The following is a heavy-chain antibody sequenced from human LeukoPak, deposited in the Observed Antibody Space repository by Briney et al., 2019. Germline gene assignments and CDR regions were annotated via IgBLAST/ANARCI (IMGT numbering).Heavy chain of an antibody. V-gene: IGHV4-4*07. CDR1: GGSISSYY. J-gene: IGHJ4*02. CDR3: ASSHVYGGNPLDY. D-gene: IGHD4-23*01. CDR2: VYTSGST. Sequence: SETLSLTCTVSGGSISSYYWSWIRQPAGKGLEWIGRVYTSGSTNYNPSLKSRVTMSVDTSKNQFSLKLGSVTAADTAVYYCASSHVYGGNPLDYWGQGTLVTVSS.